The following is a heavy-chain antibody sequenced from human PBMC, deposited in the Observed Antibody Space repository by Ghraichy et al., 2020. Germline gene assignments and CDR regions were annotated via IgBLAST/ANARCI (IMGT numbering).Heavy chain of an antibody. D-gene: IGHD3-9*01. Sequence: GGSLRLSCAASGFTFDDYAMHWVRQAPGKGLEWVSLISGDGGSTYYADSVKGRFTISRDNSKNSLYLQMNSLRTEDTALYYCAKDKFSSYDILTGYFPFDPWGQGTLVTVSS. CDR3: AKDKFSSYDILTGYFPFDP. CDR2: ISGDGGST. V-gene: IGHV3-43*02. CDR1: GFTFDDYA. J-gene: IGHJ5*02.